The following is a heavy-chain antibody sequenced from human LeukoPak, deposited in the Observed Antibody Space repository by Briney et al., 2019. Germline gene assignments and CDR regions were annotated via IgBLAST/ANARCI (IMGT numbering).Heavy chain of an antibody. Sequence: ASVKVSCKASGYTFTGYYMHWVRQAPGQGLEWMGWINPNSGGTNYAQKFQGWVTMTRETSISTAYMELSRLRSDDTAVYYCARAPLPYFNYYYYGMDVWGQGTTVTVSS. CDR1: GYTFTGYY. CDR2: INPNSGGT. J-gene: IGHJ6*02. V-gene: IGHV1-2*04. D-gene: IGHD2/OR15-2a*01. CDR3: ARAPLPYFNYYYYGMDV.